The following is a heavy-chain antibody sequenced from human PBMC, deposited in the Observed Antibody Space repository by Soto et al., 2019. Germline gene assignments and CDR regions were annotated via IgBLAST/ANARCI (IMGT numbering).Heavy chain of an antibody. Sequence: QITLKESGPTLVKPTQTLTLTCTFSGFSLSTFGVGVGWIRQPPGKALEWLAPIYWDDDKRYSPSLKSRLTITKDTTKNQVVLTMTNIDPVDTATYYCAHWTPQMPCFDYWGQGTLVTVSS. CDR3: AHWTPQMPCFDY. CDR1: GFSLSTFGVG. V-gene: IGHV2-5*02. J-gene: IGHJ4*02. CDR2: IYWDDDK. D-gene: IGHD2-15*01.